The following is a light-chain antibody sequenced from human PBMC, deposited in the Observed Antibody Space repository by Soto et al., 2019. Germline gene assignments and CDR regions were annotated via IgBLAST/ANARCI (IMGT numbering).Light chain of an antibody. CDR3: QQYNNWPAWT. V-gene: IGKV3-15*01. J-gene: IGKJ1*01. Sequence: EIVMTQSPATLSVSPGERATLSCRASQSVSSKLAWYQQKPGQAPRLLIYGASTRATGIPARFSGSGSGTEFTLTISSLQSEDFAVYYSQQYNNWPAWTFGQGTKV. CDR1: QSVSSK. CDR2: GAS.